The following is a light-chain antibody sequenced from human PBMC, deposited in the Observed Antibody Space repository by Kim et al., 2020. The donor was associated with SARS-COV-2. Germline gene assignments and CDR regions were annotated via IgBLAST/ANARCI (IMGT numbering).Light chain of an antibody. CDR2: GRN. Sequence: SSELTQDPVVSVALGQTVRITCQGDSLRSYYATWYQQKPRQAPLLVIYGRNNRPSGIPDRFSGSASGDTASLTIGGTQAEDEADFYCQSRDSGGKVVFGGGTKLTVL. CDR1: SLRSYY. J-gene: IGLJ2*01. V-gene: IGLV3-19*01. CDR3: QSRDSGGKVV.